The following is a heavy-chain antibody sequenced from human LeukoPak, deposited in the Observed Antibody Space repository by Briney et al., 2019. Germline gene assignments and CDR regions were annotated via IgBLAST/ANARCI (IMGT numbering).Heavy chain of an antibody. CDR1: GFTFSSYG. V-gene: IGHV3-23*01. CDR2: ISGSGGST. J-gene: IGHJ4*02. CDR3: AKDRYYYDSSIGLYYFDY. D-gene: IGHD3-22*01. Sequence: PGGSLRLSCAASGFTFSSYGMSWVRQAPGKGVEWVSAISGSGGSTYYADSVKGRFTISRDNSKNTLYLQMNSLRAEDTAVYYCAKDRYYYDSSIGLYYFDYWGQGTLVTASS.